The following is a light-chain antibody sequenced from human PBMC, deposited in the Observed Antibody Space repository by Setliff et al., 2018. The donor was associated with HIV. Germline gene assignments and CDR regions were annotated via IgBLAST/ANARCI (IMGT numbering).Light chain of an antibody. V-gene: IGLV3-1*01. CDR1: QLGDRF. CDR3: QTWDSRNYV. J-gene: IGLJ1*01. CDR2: LDS. Sequence: SYELTQPPSVSVSPGQTASITCSGDQLGDRFVSWYHQRPGQSPVLVMYLDSKRPSGIPERFSGSNSGNTATLTISGTQAMDEADYYCQTWDSRNYVFGTGTKVTVL.